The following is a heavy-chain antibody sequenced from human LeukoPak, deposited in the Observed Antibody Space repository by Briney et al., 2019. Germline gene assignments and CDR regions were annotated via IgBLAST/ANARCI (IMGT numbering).Heavy chain of an antibody. V-gene: IGHV3-30*18. D-gene: IGHD4-23*01. CDR3: AKDLRWYAFDS. CDR1: GFTFSSYG. J-gene: IGHJ4*02. Sequence: GRSLRLSCAASGFTFSSYGMHWVRQAPGKGLEWVAVISYDGSNKYYADSVRGRFTISRDNSKNTLYLQMNSLRAEDTAVYYCAKDLRWYAFDSWGQGTLVTVSS. CDR2: ISYDGSNK.